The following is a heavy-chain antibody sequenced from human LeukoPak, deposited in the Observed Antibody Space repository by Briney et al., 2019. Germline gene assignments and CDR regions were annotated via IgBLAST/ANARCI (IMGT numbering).Heavy chain of an antibody. J-gene: IGHJ4*02. CDR3: AKGRDGYNYFDY. V-gene: IGHV3-9*01. D-gene: IGHD5-24*01. CDR2: ISWNSGSI. CDR1: GFTFDDYA. Sequence: PGRSLRLSCAASGFTFDDYAMHWVRQAPGKGPEWVSGISWNSGSIGYADSVKGRFTISRDNAKNSLYLQMNSLRAEDTALYYCAKGRDGYNYFDYWGQGTLVTVSS.